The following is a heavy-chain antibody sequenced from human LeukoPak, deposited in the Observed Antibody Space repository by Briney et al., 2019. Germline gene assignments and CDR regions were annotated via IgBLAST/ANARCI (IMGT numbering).Heavy chain of an antibody. V-gene: IGHV4-34*01. D-gene: IGHD3-22*01. CDR2: INHSGST. J-gene: IGHJ5*02. CDR1: GGSSSGYY. Sequence: SETLSLTCAVYGGSSSGYYWSWIRQPPGQGLEWIGEINHSGSTSYNPSPKSRVTILVDTSKNQFSVKLSSVTAADTAVYYCARSHYYDSSGSHNNWFDPWGQGTLVTVSS. CDR3: ARSHYYDSSGSHNNWFDP.